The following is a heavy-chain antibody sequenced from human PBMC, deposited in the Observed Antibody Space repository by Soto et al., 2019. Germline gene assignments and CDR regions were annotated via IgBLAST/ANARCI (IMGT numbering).Heavy chain of an antibody. CDR2: ISAYNGNT. J-gene: IGHJ4*02. Sequence: ASVTVSCKASGYTFTSYGISWVRQAPGQGLEWMGWISAYNGNTNYAQKLQGRVTMTTDTSTSTAYMELRSLRSDDTAVYYCARDLSGSSSWYFDYWGQGTLVTVSS. D-gene: IGHD6-13*01. V-gene: IGHV1-18*01. CDR1: GYTFTSYG. CDR3: ARDLSGSSSWYFDY.